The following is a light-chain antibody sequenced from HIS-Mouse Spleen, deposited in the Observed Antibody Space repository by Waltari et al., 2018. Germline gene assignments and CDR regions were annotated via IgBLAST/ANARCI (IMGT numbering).Light chain of an antibody. CDR2: RNN. Sequence: QSVLTQPPSASGTPGQRVTISCSGSSPNIGSTYGYWYQQLPGTAPKLLIYRNNQRPSGVPDRFSGSKSGTSASLAISGLRSEDEADYYCAAWDDSLSGPVFGGGTKLTV. CDR1: SPNIGSTY. J-gene: IGLJ3*02. CDR3: AAWDDSLSGPV. V-gene: IGLV1-47*01.